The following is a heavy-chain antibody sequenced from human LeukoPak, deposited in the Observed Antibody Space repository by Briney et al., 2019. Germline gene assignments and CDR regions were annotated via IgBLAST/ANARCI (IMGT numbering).Heavy chain of an antibody. CDR1: GFSFNVSW. CDR2: MNPDGSAI. CDR3: ARDPLNGALDI. V-gene: IGHV3-7*01. J-gene: IGHJ3*02. Sequence: GGALRLSCTASGFSFNVSWMNWVRQLPGKGLEWLADMNPDGSAIVYVDSVKGRFIVSRNNAKNSLYLQMDGLRAEHTAVYYCARDPLNGALDIWGQGTLVTVSS.